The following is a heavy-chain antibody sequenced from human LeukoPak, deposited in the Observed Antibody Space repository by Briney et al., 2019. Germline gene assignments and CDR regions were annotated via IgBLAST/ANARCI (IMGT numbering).Heavy chain of an antibody. D-gene: IGHD6-13*01. V-gene: IGHV5-51*01. CDR2: IHPGDSDP. CDR1: GFSFTNYW. Sequence: GESLKISCKASGFSFTNYWIGWVRQMPGKGLEWMGIIHPGDSDPRYSPSFQGQVTISADKSITTAYLQWSSLKASDTAMYYCARLPSSSWSNWFDPWGQGTLVTVSS. J-gene: IGHJ5*02. CDR3: ARLPSSSWSNWFDP.